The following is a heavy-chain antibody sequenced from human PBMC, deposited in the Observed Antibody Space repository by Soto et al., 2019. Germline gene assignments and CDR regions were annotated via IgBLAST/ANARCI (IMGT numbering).Heavy chain of an antibody. Sequence: GGSLRLSCAASGFTFSSHAMSWVRQAPGKGLEWVSYISSSSSTIYYADSVKGRFTISRDNAKNSLYLQMNSLRDEDTAVYYCARANDWELDLRDYYYGMDVWGQGTTVTVSS. CDR3: ARANDWELDLRDYYYGMDV. V-gene: IGHV3-48*02. CDR1: GFTFSSHA. J-gene: IGHJ6*02. D-gene: IGHD1-1*01. CDR2: ISSSSSTI.